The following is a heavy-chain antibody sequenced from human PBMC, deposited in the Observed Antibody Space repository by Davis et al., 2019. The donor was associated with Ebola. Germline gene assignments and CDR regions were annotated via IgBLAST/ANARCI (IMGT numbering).Heavy chain of an antibody. CDR1: GGPISSYY. D-gene: IGHD3-10*01. Sequence: PSETLSLTCTVSGGPISSYYWSWIRQPPGKGLEWIGYIYYSGSTNYNPSLKSRVTISVDTSKNQFSLKLSSVTAADTAVYYCARGFLWFGELAAFDIWGQGTMVTVSS. J-gene: IGHJ3*02. V-gene: IGHV4-59*01. CDR2: IYYSGST. CDR3: ARGFLWFGELAAFDI.